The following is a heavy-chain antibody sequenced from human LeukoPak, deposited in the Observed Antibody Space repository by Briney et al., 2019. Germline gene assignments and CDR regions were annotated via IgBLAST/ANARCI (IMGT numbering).Heavy chain of an antibody. V-gene: IGHV4-31*03. D-gene: IGHD3-3*01. CDR1: GGSISSGGYY. CDR3: ARDSDYDFWSGSGGEVD. J-gene: IGHJ4*02. Sequence: SETLSLTCTVSGGSISSGGYYWSWIRQHPGKGLEWIGYIYHSGSTYYNPSLKSRVTISVDRSKNQFSLKLSSVTAADTAVYYCARDSDYDFWSGSGGEVDWGQGTLVTVSS. CDR2: IYHSGST.